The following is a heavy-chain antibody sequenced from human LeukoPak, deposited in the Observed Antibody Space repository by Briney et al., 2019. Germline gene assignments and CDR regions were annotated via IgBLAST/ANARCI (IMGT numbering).Heavy chain of an antibody. J-gene: IGHJ3*02. CDR3: ASTPRIWFGERAFDI. D-gene: IGHD3-10*01. CDR1: GCSFTSYW. Sequence: GESLKISCKGSGCSFTSYWIGWVRQMPGKGLEWMGIIYPGDSDTRYSPSFQGQVTISADKSISTAYLQWSSLKASDTAMYYCASTPRIWFGERAFDIWGQGTMVSVSS. CDR2: IYPGDSDT. V-gene: IGHV5-51*01.